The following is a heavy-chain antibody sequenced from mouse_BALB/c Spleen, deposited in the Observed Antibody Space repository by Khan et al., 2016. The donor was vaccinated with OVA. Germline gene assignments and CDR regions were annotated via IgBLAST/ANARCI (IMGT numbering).Heavy chain of an antibody. J-gene: IGHJ3*01. CDR3: ARGEYYDRSAWFGY. Sequence: VELVESGAELMKPGASVKISCKATGYTFSSYWIEWVKQRPGHGLEWIGEILPGSGRNNYNEKFKGKATFTADTSSNTAYMQLSNLTSDDSAVYYCARGEYYDRSAWFGYWGQGTLVNVAA. D-gene: IGHD1-1*01. V-gene: IGHV1-9*01. CDR2: ILPGSGRN. CDR1: GYTFSSYW.